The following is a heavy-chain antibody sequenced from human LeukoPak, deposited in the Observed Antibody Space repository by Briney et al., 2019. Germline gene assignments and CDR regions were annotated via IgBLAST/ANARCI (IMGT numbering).Heavy chain of an antibody. CDR3: ARSGWVQRGMDV. Sequence: GGSLRLSCAASGFDFSTYAINWVRQAPGKGLEWVSSISTMSNYIFYGDSVKGRFTISRDNAKNSVYLQMNSLRPDDTAVYYCARSGWVQRGMDVWGQGTTVTVSS. CDR1: GFDFSTYA. J-gene: IGHJ6*02. V-gene: IGHV3-21*06. CDR2: ISTMSNYI. D-gene: IGHD1-26*01.